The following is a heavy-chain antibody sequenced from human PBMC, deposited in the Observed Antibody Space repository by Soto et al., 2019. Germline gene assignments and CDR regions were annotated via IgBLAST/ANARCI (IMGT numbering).Heavy chain of an antibody. CDR3: ARDLNIVVVPAAIPHYYYGMDV. D-gene: IGHD2-2*02. V-gene: IGHV1-69*06. CDR2: IIPIFGTA. CDR1: GGTFSSYA. Sequence: QVQLVQSGAEVKKPGSSVKVSCKASGGTFSSYAISWGRQAPGQGLEWMGGIIPIFGTANYAQKFQGRVTITADKSTSTAYMELSSLRSEDTAVYYCARDLNIVVVPAAIPHYYYGMDVWGQGTTVTVSS. J-gene: IGHJ6*02.